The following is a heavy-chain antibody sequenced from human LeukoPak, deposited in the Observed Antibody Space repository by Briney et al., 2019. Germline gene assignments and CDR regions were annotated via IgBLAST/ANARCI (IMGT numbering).Heavy chain of an antibody. CDR2: ISYDGSNK. V-gene: IGHV3-30-3*01. Sequence: PGGSLRLSCPASGFTFSSYAMHWVRQAPGKGLEWVAVISYDGSNKYYADSVKGRFTISRDNPKNTLYLQMNSLRAEDTAVYYCARAKFYFDYWGQGTLVTVSS. CDR3: ARAKFYFDY. J-gene: IGHJ4*02. CDR1: GFTFSSYA.